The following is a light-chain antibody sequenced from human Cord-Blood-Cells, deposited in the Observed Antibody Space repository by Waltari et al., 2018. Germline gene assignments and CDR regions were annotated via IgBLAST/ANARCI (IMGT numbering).Light chain of an antibody. Sequence: QAMLTQPASLSASPGSSASLTCTLRSGINVGTYRIYWYQQKPGSPPQYLLRYKSDSDKQQGYGAPSRFSGSKDASANAGILLIAGLQSEDEADYYCMIWHSSAWVFGGGTKLTVL. V-gene: IGLV5-45*01. CDR1: SGINVGTYR. J-gene: IGLJ3*02. CDR2: YKSDSDK. CDR3: MIWHSSAWV.